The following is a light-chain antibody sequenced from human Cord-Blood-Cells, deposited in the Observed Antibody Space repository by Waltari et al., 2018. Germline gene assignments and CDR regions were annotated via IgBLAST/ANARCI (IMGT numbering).Light chain of an antibody. V-gene: IGLV2-8*01. CDR2: EVS. CDR1: ISDVGGYNI. Sequence: QSALTQPPSASGSPGQAVTISCTGTISDVGGYNIVSWYQQHPGKAPKLMIYEVSKRPSGVPDRFSGSKSGNTASLTVSGLQAEDEADYYCSSYAGSNNLWVFGGGTKLTVL. J-gene: IGLJ3*02. CDR3: SSYAGSNNLWV.